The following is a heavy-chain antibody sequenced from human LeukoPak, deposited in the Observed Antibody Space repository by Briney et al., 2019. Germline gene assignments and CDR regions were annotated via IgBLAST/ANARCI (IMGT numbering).Heavy chain of an antibody. CDR3: ARARTGYSSSWYMSWFDP. D-gene: IGHD6-13*01. J-gene: IGHJ5*02. V-gene: IGHV4-34*01. CDR2: INHSGST. CDR1: GGSFSGYY. Sequence: SETLSLTFAVYGGSFSGYYWSWIRQPPGKGLEWIGEINHSGSTNYNPSLKSRVTISVDTSKNQFSLKLSSVTAADTAVYYCARARTGYSSSWYMSWFDPWGQGTLVTVSS.